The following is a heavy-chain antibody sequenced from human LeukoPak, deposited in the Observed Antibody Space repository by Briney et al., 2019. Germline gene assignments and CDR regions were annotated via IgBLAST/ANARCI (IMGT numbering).Heavy chain of an antibody. D-gene: IGHD3-16*02. Sequence: GGSLRLSCVGSGFTFSSSWIHWVRQPPGKGLVWVSRMSGDGRTIDYADSVKGRFTISRDNAKNTLYLQMNSLTVEDTAVYFCAKAGSFRFDNWGQGTLVTVSS. CDR3: AKAGSFRFDN. J-gene: IGHJ4*02. V-gene: IGHV3-74*01. CDR1: GFTFSSSW. CDR2: MSGDGRTI.